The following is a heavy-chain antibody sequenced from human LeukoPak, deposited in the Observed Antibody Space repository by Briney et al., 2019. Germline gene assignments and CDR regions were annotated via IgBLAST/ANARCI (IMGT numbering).Heavy chain of an antibody. Sequence: SQTLSLTCTVSGGSISSGGYYWSWIRQPPGKGLEWIGYIYHSGSTYYNPSLKSRVTISVDTSKNQFSLKLSSVTAADTAVYYCAKSIAVAGYRNDYWGQGTLVTVSS. CDR2: IYHSGST. CDR3: AKSIAVAGYRNDY. CDR1: GGSISSGGYY. J-gene: IGHJ4*02. V-gene: IGHV4-30-2*01. D-gene: IGHD6-19*01.